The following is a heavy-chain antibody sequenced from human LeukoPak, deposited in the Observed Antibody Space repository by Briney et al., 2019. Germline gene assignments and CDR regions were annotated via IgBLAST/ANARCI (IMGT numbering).Heavy chain of an antibody. CDR2: ISSSSGYI. Sequence: VSLRLSCAASGFTFSSYSMNWVRQAPGKGLEWVSSISSSSGYIYYADSVKGRFSISRDNAKNSLYLQMNSLRAEDTAVYHCAREQCGDYSALDYWGQGTLVTVSS. V-gene: IGHV3-21*01. D-gene: IGHD4-17*01. CDR1: GFTFSSYS. J-gene: IGHJ4*02. CDR3: AREQCGDYSALDY.